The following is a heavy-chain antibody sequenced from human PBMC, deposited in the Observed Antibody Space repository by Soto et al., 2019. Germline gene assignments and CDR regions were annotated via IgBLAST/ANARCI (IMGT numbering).Heavy chain of an antibody. J-gene: IGHJ4*02. CDR1: GFTFISYW. V-gene: IGHV3-74*01. CDR3: ARGSYSTIGIDY. CDR2: INSDGSST. D-gene: IGHD1-26*01. Sequence: EVQLVESGGGLVQPGGSLRLSCAASGFTFISYWMHWVRQAPGKGLVWVSRINSDGSSTSYADSVKGRFTISRDNAKNTLYLQMNSLRAEDTAVYYCARGSYSTIGIDYWGQGTLVTVSS.